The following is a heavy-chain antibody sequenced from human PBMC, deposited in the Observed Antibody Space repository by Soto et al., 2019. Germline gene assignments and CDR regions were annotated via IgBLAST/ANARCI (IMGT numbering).Heavy chain of an antibody. V-gene: IGHV4-4*07. CDR1: GASISGFY. Sequence: KSSQTLSLTCTVPGASISGFYWSWIRKSAEKGLEWIGRIYATGTTDYNPSLKSRVMMSVDTSKKQFSLKLRSVTAADTAVYYCVRDGTKTLRDWFDPWGQGISVTVSS. CDR2: IYATGTT. J-gene: IGHJ5*02. CDR3: VRDGTKTLRDWFDP. D-gene: IGHD1-1*01.